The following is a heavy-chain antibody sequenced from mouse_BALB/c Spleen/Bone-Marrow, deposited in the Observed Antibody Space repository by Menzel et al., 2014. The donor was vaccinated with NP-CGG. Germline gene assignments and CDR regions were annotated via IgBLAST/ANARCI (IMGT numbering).Heavy chain of an antibody. D-gene: IGHD1-1*01. J-gene: IGHJ2*01. CDR1: GFTFSSYG. V-gene: IGHV5-6-3*01. Sequence: EVKLMESGGGLVQPGGSLKLSCAASGFTFSSYGMSWVRQTPDKRLELVATINRHDGSTYYPDSVKGRFTISRDNAKNTLYLQMSSLKSEDSAMYYCARDNYGSRFDYWGQGTTLTVSS. CDR2: INRHDGST. CDR3: ARDNYGSRFDY.